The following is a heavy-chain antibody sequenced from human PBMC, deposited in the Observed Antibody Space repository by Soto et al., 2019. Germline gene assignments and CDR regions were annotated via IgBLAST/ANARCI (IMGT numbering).Heavy chain of an antibody. D-gene: IGHD4-17*01. CDR3: ARGDATKIVVTTYYGMDV. CDR1: GGTLSNYG. Sequence: QVQLVQSGAEVKKPGSSVKVSCKASGGTLSNYGISSVRQAPGQGLEWMGGIIPVFGTANYAQKFQGRVTITADESTTTVYMDVSSLRSDDTAVYYCARGDATKIVVTTYYGMDVWGQGTTVTVSS. V-gene: IGHV1-69*12. J-gene: IGHJ6*02. CDR2: IIPVFGTA.